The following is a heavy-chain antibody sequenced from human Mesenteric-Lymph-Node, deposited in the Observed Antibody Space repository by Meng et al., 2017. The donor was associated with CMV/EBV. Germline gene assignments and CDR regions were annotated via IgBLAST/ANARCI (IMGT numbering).Heavy chain of an antibody. V-gene: IGHV3-23*01. CDR3: AKSGADFWSGYYMEGYLDY. J-gene: IGHJ4*02. D-gene: IGHD3-3*01. CDR1: GFTFSNYV. Sequence: GESLKISCAASGFTFSNYVMNWVRQAPGKGLEWVSTITGSGFDTYTADSVKGRFTISRDKSKNTVYLQMNSLRAEDTAVYYCAKSGADFWSGYYMEGYLDYWGQGTLVTVSS. CDR2: ITGSGFDT.